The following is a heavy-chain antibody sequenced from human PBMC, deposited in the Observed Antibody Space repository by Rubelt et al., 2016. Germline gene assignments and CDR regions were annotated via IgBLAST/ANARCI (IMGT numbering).Heavy chain of an antibody. J-gene: IGHJ4*01. CDR3: ARWDVDYLDY. D-gene: IGHD1-26*01. V-gene: IGHV4-59*01. CDR2: IYYSGST. CDR1: GGSISNYH. Sequence: QVQLQQWGAGLLKPSETLSLTCTVSGGSISNYHWSWIRQPPGKGLEWIGYIYYSGSTNYNHSLMSRVTMSVDTSKNQFSLGLSSGPAAVTAVYYCARWDVDYLDYWGQGTLVTVSS.